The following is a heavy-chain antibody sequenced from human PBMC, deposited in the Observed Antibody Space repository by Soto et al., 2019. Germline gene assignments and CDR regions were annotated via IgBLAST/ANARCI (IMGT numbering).Heavy chain of an antibody. V-gene: IGHV1-69*02. CDR2: IIPILGIA. Sequence: SVKVSCKASGGTFSSCTISWVRQAPGQGLEWMGRIIPILGIANYAQKFQGRVTITADKSTSTAYMELSSLRSEDTAVYYCARARTLTTDGFDYFDYWGQGTLVTVSS. CDR3: ARARTLTTDGFDYFDY. CDR1: GGTFSSCT. D-gene: IGHD4-4*01. J-gene: IGHJ4*02.